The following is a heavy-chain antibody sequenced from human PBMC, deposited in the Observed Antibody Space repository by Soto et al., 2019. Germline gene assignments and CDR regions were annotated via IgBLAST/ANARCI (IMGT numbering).Heavy chain of an antibody. CDR1: GGTFSSYA. Sequence: SVKVSCKASGGTFSSYAISWVRQAPGQGLEWMGGIIPIFGTANYAQKFQGRVTITADESTSTAYMELSSLRSEDTAVYYCARDIKGIGWYHYWGQGTLVTVSS. CDR2: IIPIFGTA. V-gene: IGHV1-69*13. D-gene: IGHD6-19*01. CDR3: ARDIKGIGWYHY. J-gene: IGHJ4*02.